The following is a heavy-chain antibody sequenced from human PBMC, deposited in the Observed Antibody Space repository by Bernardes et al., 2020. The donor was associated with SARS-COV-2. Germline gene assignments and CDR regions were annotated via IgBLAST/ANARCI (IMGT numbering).Heavy chain of an antibody. CDR2: IYYSGST. CDR3: ARAAMSLRRWYFDL. Sequence: SETLSLTCTVSGGSISSYYWSWIRQPPGKGLEWNGYIYYSGSTNYNPSLKSRVTISVHTSKNQFSLKLTSVTAADTAVSYCARAAMSLRRWYFDLWGRGTLVTVSS. V-gene: IGHV4-59*01. CDR1: GGSISSYY. J-gene: IGHJ2*01. D-gene: IGHD2-2*01.